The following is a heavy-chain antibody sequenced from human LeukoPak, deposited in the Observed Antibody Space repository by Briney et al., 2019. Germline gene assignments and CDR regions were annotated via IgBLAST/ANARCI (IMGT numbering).Heavy chain of an antibody. J-gene: IGHJ4*01. V-gene: IGHV3-7*01. Sequence: GGSLRLSCAVSGFTLSSDWMNWVRQAPGKGLEWVASIRQDGGEKSYVDSVKGRFTISRDNTKNSLYLQMSSLRAEDTAVCYCARGGTAAGLYFDLWGQGTLVTVSS. CDR2: IRQDGGEK. CDR1: GFTLSSDW. CDR3: ARGGTAAGLYFDL. D-gene: IGHD6-13*01.